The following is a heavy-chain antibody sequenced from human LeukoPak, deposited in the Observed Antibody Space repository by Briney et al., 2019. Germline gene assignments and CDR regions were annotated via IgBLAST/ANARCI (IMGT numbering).Heavy chain of an antibody. CDR3: ARDGFYYYGSGAPYYYYMDV. J-gene: IGHJ6*03. CDR2: INPNSGGT. V-gene: IGHV1-2*02. CDR1: GYTFTGYY. D-gene: IGHD3-10*01. Sequence: GASVKVSCKASGYTFTGYYMHWVRQAPGQGLEWMGWINPNSGGTNYAQKFQGRVTMTRDTSISTAYMELSRVISDDTAVYYCARDGFYYYGSGAPYYYYMDVWGKGTTVTISS.